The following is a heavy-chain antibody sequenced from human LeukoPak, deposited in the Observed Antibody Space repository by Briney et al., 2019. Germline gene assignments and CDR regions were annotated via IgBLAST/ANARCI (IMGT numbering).Heavy chain of an antibody. CDR3: ARDKEEGSSSGSIFDI. V-gene: IGHV3-74*01. CDR1: GFTFSSYW. Sequence: PGGSLRPSCAASGFTFSSYWMHWVRQAPGKGLVWVSRINSDGSTTSHADSVKGRFTISRDNAKNSLYLQMNSLRAEDTAVYYCARDKEEGSSSGSIFDIWGQGTMVTVSS. J-gene: IGHJ3*02. D-gene: IGHD1-26*01. CDR2: INSDGSTT.